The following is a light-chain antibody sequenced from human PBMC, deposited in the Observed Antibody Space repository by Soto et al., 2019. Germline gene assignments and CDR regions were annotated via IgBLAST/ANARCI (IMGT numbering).Light chain of an antibody. Sequence: IVLTQSPGTLSLSPGERATLSCRASERVSSTYLAWYQQKPGQSPRLLIYDVSNRATGIPDRFSGSGSGKDFTLTISSLEPEDFAVYYCQQYSTSAWTFGQGTKVDIK. CDR1: ERVSSTY. V-gene: IGKV3-20*01. CDR2: DVS. CDR3: QQYSTSAWT. J-gene: IGKJ1*01.